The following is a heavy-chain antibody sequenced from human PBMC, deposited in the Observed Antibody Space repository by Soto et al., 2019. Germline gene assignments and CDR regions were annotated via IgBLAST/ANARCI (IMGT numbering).Heavy chain of an antibody. CDR3: AREDILGWFDP. Sequence: GASVKVSCKASGYTFTSYAMHWVRQAPGQRLEWMGWINANSGSTKYAQKFQGRVTMTRDTSISTAYMELSRLRSDDTAVYYCAREDILGWFDPRGQGILVTVSS. D-gene: IGHD3-9*01. V-gene: IGHV1-2*02. J-gene: IGHJ5*02. CDR2: INANSGST. CDR1: GYTFTSYA.